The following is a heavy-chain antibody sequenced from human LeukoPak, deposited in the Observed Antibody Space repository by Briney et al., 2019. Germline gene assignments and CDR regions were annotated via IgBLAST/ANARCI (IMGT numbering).Heavy chain of an antibody. CDR1: GGSISSYY. D-gene: IGHD4-17*01. J-gene: IGHJ6*03. CDR3: ARAQSTVTTVVGHHVYMDV. CDR2: IYYSGST. V-gene: IGHV4-59*01. Sequence: PSETLSLTCTVSGGSISSYYWSWVRQPPGKGLEWIGYIYYSGSTNYNPSLKRRVTISVDTSKNQFSLKLSSVTAADTAVYYCARAQSTVTTVVGHHVYMDVWGKGTTVTVSS.